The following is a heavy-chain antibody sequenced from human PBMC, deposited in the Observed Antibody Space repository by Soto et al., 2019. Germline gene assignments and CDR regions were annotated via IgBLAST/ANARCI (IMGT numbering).Heavy chain of an antibody. V-gene: IGHV1-3*01. CDR3: ARGPGGPDGPGDY. CDR1: GYTFTTYA. D-gene: IGHD2-15*01. J-gene: IGHJ4*02. CDR2: INAGNGNT. Sequence: QVQLVQSGAEVKKPGASVKVSCKASGYTFTTYAMHLVLHAPGQRLEWMGWINAGNGNTKYSQKFQGRVTITRDTAARTAYMELSSLRSEDTAVYYCARGPGGPDGPGDYWGQGTLVTVSS.